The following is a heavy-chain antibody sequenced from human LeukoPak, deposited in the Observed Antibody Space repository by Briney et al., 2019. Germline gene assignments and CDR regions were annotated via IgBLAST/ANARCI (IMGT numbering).Heavy chain of an antibody. D-gene: IGHD2-15*01. Sequence: GASVKVSCKASGYTSTSYGISWVRQAPGQGLEWMGWISAYNGNTNYPQKLQGRVTMTTDTSTSTAYMELRSLRSDDTAVYYCARGCRLGGGSCYDDYWGQGTLVIVSS. CDR2: ISAYNGNT. CDR3: ARGCRLGGGSCYDDY. CDR1: GYTSTSYG. V-gene: IGHV1-18*01. J-gene: IGHJ4*02.